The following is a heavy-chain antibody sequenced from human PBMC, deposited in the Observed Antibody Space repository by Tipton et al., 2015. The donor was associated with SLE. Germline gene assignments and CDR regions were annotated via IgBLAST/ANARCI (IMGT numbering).Heavy chain of an antibody. J-gene: IGHJ4*02. CDR2: FHSSGIL. CDR1: GGSINSYY. V-gene: IGHV4-4*07. Sequence: TLSLICTVSGGSINSYYWTWVRQPAGKGLEWIGHFHSSGILNYNPSLKSRVTMSGDTSKNQLSLKLNSVTAADTAVYYCARHWVYYYDSGGYPEYWGQGTLVTVSS. D-gene: IGHD3-22*01. CDR3: ARHWVYYYDSGGYPEY.